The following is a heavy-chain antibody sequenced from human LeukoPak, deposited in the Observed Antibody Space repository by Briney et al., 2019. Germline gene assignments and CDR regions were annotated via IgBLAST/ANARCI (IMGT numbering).Heavy chain of an antibody. J-gene: IGHJ4*02. CDR1: GFAFSTYA. CDR3: AKDLSAGTVNPFFDS. Sequence: GRSLRPSCAASGFAFSTYAMHWVRQAPGKGLEWVAIISYDANDKYYGDSVKGRFAISRDNSRNTLYLQMNSLRPEDAGVYYCAKDLSAGTVNPFFDSWGQGALVSVSS. CDR2: ISYDANDK. V-gene: IGHV3-30*09. D-gene: IGHD4-17*01.